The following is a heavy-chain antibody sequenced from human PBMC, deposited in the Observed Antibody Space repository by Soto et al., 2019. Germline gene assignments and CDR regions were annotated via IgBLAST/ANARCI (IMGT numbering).Heavy chain of an antibody. V-gene: IGHV2-5*01. J-gene: IGHJ4*02. CDR1: GFSLTTSGVG. CDR3: ANRCPLSSDWGGGYFDY. Sequence: QITLKESGPMRVNPTQTLALTCTFSGFSLTTSGVGVGWIRQPPGKALEWLGFIYWYDDKRYSPSLRSRLTHPKDPSKNHVVLTMTDIDPVDTDTYYRANRCPLSSDWGGGYFDYWGQGTLVTVSS. CDR2: IYWYDDK. D-gene: IGHD2-21*01.